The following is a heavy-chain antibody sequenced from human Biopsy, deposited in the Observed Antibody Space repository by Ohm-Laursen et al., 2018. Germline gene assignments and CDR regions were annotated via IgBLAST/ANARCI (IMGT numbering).Heavy chain of an antibody. CDR2: IYNRGGT. CDR3: ARVEDCSGDNCPRLAFDL. J-gene: IGHJ3*01. CDR1: AASVSGGTFY. D-gene: IGHD2-15*01. V-gene: IGHV4-61*01. Sequence: SDTLSLTCAVSAASVSGGTFYLSWVPPPPGKGLEGIGYIYNRGGTNYSPSLKSRVTILLDTSKNQFSLKLSSVTVADTAVYYCARVEDCSGDNCPRLAFDLWGQGTTVIVSS.